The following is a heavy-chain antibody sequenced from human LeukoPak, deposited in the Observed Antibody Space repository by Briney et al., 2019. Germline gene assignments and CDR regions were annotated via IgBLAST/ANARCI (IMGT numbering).Heavy chain of an antibody. Sequence: GGSLRLSCEASGFIFSDYNMNWVRQALGKGLEWLSFIDSSSSTIYYADSVKGRFTISRDNSKNTLYLQMNSLRAEDTAVYYCAKDEYSSSLDWGQGTLVTVSS. J-gene: IGHJ4*02. D-gene: IGHD6-6*01. V-gene: IGHV3-48*01. CDR2: IDSSSSTI. CDR1: GFIFSDYN. CDR3: AKDEYSSSLD.